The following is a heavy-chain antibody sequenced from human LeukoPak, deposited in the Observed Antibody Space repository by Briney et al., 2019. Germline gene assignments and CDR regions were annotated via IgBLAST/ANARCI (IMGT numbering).Heavy chain of an antibody. J-gene: IGHJ4*02. CDR3: AKSVGFSYGYNY. CDR1: GITFSSYA. CDR2: ISGSGGSS. Sequence: GGSLRLSCAASGITFSSYAMSWVRQAPGKGLEWVSAISGSGGSSYYADSVKGRFTISRDNSKNTLYLQMNSLRADDTAVYYCAKSVGFSYGYNYWGQGTLVTVSS. D-gene: IGHD5-18*01. V-gene: IGHV3-23*01.